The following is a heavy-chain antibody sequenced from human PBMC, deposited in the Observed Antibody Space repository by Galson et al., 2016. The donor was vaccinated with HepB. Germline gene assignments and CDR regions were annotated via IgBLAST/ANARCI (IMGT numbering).Heavy chain of an antibody. V-gene: IGHV4-61*02. Sequence: TLSLTCTVSGGSISSRSYCWSWIRQPVGKGLEWIGRISATGSTNYNPSLKSRVTISGDTSRNQFPLNLSSVTAADTAVYYFARVLDCNYNGIWLDPWGQGTQVTVSS. CDR2: ISATGST. D-gene: IGHD3/OR15-3a*01. J-gene: IGHJ5*02. CDR1: GGSISSRSYC. CDR3: ARVLDCNYNGIWLDP.